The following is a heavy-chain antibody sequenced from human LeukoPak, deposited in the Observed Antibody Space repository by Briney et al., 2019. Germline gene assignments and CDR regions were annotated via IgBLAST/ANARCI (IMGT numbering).Heavy chain of an antibody. J-gene: IGHJ4*02. V-gene: IGHV3-30*02. CDR2: IGYDGSNK. Sequence: GGSLRLSCAASGFTFSSYGMHWVRQAPGKGLEWVAFIGYDGSNKYYADSVKGRFTISRDNSKNTLYLQMNSLRAEDTAVYYCAKARGRYCSGGSCLFLDYWGQGTLVTVSS. CDR1: GFTFSSYG. D-gene: IGHD2-15*01. CDR3: AKARGRYCSGGSCLFLDY.